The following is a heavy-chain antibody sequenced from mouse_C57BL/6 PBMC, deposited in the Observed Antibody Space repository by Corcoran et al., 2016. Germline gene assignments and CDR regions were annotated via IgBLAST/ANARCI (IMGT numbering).Heavy chain of an antibody. V-gene: IGHV1-19*01. J-gene: IGHJ4*01. CDR1: GYTFTDYY. CDR2: INPYNGGT. Sequence: EVQLQQSGPVLVKPGASVKMSCKASGYTFTDYYMNWVKQSHGKSLEWIGVINPYNGGTSYNQKFKGKATLTVDKSSSTAYMELNSLTSEDSAVYYCARFLDYDPFYAMDYWGQGTSVTVSS. D-gene: IGHD2-4*01. CDR3: ARFLDYDPFYAMDY.